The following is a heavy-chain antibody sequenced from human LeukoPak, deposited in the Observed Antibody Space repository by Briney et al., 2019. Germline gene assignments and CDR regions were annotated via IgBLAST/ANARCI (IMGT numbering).Heavy chain of an antibody. V-gene: IGHV1-18*01. D-gene: IGHD1-26*01. J-gene: IGHJ6*03. CDR1: GFTFTAYG. CDR3: ARLGRYHLFSYMDV. CDR2: ISAYNGDT. Sequence: ASVKVSCKASGFTFTAYGINWMRQAPGQGLEWMGWISAYNGDTKYAQRVQGRVSMTTDTSTNTAYMEARSLRADDTAVYYCARLGRYHLFSYMDVWGKGTTVTVSS.